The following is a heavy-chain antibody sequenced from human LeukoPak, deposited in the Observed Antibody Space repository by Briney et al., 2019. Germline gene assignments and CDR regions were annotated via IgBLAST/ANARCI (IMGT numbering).Heavy chain of an antibody. CDR3: AKDFYDSSGSRYDY. CDR1: GFAFSSYA. CDR2: IDGGGART. J-gene: IGHJ4*02. D-gene: IGHD3-22*01. Sequence: GGSLRLSCTASGFAFSSYAMSWVREAPGVGVEGVSVIDGGGARTWHAASVRGRFTISRDNSKNTLFMQMNSLRAEDTAVYSCAKDFYDSSGSRYDYWGQGTLVTVSS. V-gene: IGHV3-23*01.